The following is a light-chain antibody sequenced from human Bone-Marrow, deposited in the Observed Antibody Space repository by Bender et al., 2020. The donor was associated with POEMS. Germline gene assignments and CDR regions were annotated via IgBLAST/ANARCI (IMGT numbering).Light chain of an antibody. Sequence: SYELTQPPSMSVSPGQTARITCSGDALPKQYAYWYQQKAGQAPILVIYKDNERPSGIPERFSGSSSGTTATLTISGVQAEDEADYFCQSSDSSGTYPYVFGTGTWVTVL. CDR2: KDN. CDR3: QSSDSSGTYPYV. J-gene: IGLJ1*01. CDR1: ALPKQY. V-gene: IGLV3-25*03.